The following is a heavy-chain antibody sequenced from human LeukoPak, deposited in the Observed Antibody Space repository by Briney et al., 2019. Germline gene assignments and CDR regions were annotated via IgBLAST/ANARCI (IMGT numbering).Heavy chain of an antibody. J-gene: IGHJ5*02. V-gene: IGHV1-69*01. CDR2: IIPIFGTA. D-gene: IGHD3-3*01. Sequence: ASVKVSCKASGGTFSSYAISWVRQAPGQGLEWMGGIIPIFGTANYAQKFQGRVTITADESTSTAYMELGSLRSEDTAVYYCARAPTRTTIFGVVIIGWFDPWGQGTLVTVSS. CDR3: ARAPTRTTIFGVVIIGWFDP. CDR1: GGTFSSYA.